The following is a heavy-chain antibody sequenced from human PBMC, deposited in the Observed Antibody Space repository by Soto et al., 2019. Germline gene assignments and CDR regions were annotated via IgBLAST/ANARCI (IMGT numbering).Heavy chain of an antibody. J-gene: IGHJ4*02. V-gene: IGHV3-66*01. CDR1: GLTVSTNP. CDR3: ARDGSGY. Sequence: EVQLVESGGGLVQPGGSLRLSFAASGLTVSTNPMSWVRQAPGKGLEWVSVIYSGGGTHYADSVKGRFTISRDKSKNTVYLQMNNLRAEDTAVYYCARDGSGYWGQGTLVTVSS. CDR2: IYSGGGT.